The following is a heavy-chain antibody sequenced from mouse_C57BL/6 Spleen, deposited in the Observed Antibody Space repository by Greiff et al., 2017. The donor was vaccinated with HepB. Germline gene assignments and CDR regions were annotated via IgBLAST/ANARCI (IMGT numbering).Heavy chain of an antibody. CDR3: SRSGTNSIDY. CDR1: GFTFTDYY. J-gene: IGHJ4*01. CDR2: IRNKANGYTT. Sequence: EVQLVESGGGLVQPGGSLSLSCAASGFTFTDYYMSWVRQPPGKALEWLGFIRNKANGYTTEYSASVKGRFTISRDNSKSILYLQMNALRAEDSATYYCSRSGTNSIDYWGQGTSVTVSS. V-gene: IGHV7-3*01. D-gene: IGHD2-14*01.